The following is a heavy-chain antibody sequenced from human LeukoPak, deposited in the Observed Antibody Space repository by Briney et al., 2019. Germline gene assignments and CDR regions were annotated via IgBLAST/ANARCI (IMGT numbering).Heavy chain of an antibody. V-gene: IGHV3-21*01. CDR1: GFTFSSYS. J-gene: IGHJ6*03. CDR3: ARGLGLARDMDV. Sequence: GGSLRLSCAASGFTFSSYSMNWVRQAPGKGLEWVSSISSSSSYIYYADSVKGRFTISRDNAKNSLYLQMNSLRAEDTAVYYCARGLGLARDMDVWGKGTTVTVSS. CDR2: ISSSSSYI. D-gene: IGHD3-10*01.